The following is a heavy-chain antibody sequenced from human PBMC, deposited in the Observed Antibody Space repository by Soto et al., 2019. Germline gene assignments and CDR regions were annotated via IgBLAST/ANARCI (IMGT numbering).Heavy chain of an antibody. D-gene: IGHD3-22*01. V-gene: IGHV3-30*03. CDR1: GFTFSSYG. CDR2: ISYDGSNK. CDR3: AIYTKPLDSSGYYQNNDY. Sequence: QVQLVESGGGVVQPGRSLRLSCAASGFTFSSYGMHWVRQAPGKGLEWVAVISYDGSNKYYADSVKGRFTISRDNSKNTLYLQMNSLRAEDTAVYYCAIYTKPLDSSGYYQNNDYWGQGTLVTVSS. J-gene: IGHJ4*02.